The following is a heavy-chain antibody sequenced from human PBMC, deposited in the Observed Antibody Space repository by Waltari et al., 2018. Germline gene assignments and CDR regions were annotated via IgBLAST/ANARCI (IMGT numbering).Heavy chain of an antibody. V-gene: IGHV3-30*18. J-gene: IGHJ4*02. D-gene: IGHD1-1*01. CDR3: AKDNDYYFDY. CDR2: IWYDGSNK. Sequence: QVQLVESGGGVVQPGRSLRLSCAASGFTFSSYGMHWVRQAPGKGLEWVAVIWYDGSNKYYADSVKGRFTISRDNSKNTLYLQMNSLRAEDTAMYYCAKDNDYYFDYWGQGTLVTVSS. CDR1: GFTFSSYG.